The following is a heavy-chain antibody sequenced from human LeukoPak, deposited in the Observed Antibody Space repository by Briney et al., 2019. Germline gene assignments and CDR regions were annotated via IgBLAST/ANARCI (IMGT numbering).Heavy chain of an antibody. J-gene: IGHJ4*02. CDR1: GFTFSSYW. V-gene: IGHV3-7*01. D-gene: IGHD5-24*01. CDR3: ARESSARWLQFDDY. Sequence: GGSLRLSCAASGFTFSSYWMSWVRQAPGKGLEWVVNIKQDGSEKYYVDSGKGRFTISRDNAKNSLYLQMNSLRAEDTAVYYCARESSARWLQFDDYWGQGTLVTVSS. CDR2: IKQDGSEK.